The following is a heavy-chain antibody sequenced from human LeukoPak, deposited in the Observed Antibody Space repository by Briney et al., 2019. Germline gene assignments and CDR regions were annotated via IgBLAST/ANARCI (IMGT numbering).Heavy chain of an antibody. Sequence: ASVKVSCKAPGYTFTGYYIHWVRQAPGQGLEWMGWINPNSGGTNSAQRFQGRVTMTRDTSISTAYMELSRLRSDDTAVYYCASYYATTGLGYAFDFWGQGTMVTVS. CDR3: ASYYATTGLGYAFDF. J-gene: IGHJ3*01. V-gene: IGHV1-2*02. D-gene: IGHD1-1*01. CDR1: GYTFTGYY. CDR2: INPNSGGT.